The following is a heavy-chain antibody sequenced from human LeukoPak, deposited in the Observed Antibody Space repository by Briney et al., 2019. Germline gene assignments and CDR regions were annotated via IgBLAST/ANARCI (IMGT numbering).Heavy chain of an antibody. CDR3: ARELYNYGLGAFDI. Sequence: GGSLRLSCVASGFTFSSCAIHWVRQAPGKGLEWVAVISYDGSNKYYADSVKGRFTISRDNSKNTLYLQMNSLRAEDTAVFYCARELYNYGLGAFDIWGQGTMVTVSS. V-gene: IGHV3-30*04. CDR1: GFTFSSCA. D-gene: IGHD5-18*01. J-gene: IGHJ3*02. CDR2: ISYDGSNK.